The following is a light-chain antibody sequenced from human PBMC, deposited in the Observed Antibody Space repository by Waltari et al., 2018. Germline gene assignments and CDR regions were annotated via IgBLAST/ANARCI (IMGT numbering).Light chain of an antibody. CDR1: SGHSSYA. CDR3: QTWDTGTHVV. CDR2: VSSAGSH. Sequence: QVVLTQSPSASASLGASVKPTCTLSSGHSSYAIAWHQQQPEKGPRYLMKVSSAGSHQKGDGIPDRFSGSSSETERYLTISSVQSEDEADYYCQTWDTGTHVVFGGGTKLTVL. V-gene: IGLV4-69*01. J-gene: IGLJ2*01.